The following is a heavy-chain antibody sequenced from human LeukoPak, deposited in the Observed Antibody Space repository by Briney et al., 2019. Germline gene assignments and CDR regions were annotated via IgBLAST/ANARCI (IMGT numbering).Heavy chain of an antibody. Sequence: GSSVKVSCKASGGTFSSYAISWVRQAPGQGLEWMGGIIPIFGTANYAQKFQGRVTITADESTSTAYMELSSLRSEDTAVYYCAREIRGYSGYDPDYYYYYMDVWGKGTTVTVPS. CDR2: IIPIFGTA. J-gene: IGHJ6*03. CDR1: GGTFSSYA. D-gene: IGHD5-12*01. CDR3: AREIRGYSGYDPDYYYYYMDV. V-gene: IGHV1-69*01.